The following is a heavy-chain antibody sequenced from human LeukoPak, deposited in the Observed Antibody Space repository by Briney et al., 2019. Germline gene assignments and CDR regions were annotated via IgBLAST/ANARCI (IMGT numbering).Heavy chain of an antibody. D-gene: IGHD3-22*01. CDR1: GFTFSSYE. CDR2: ISSSGSTI. V-gene: IGHV3-48*03. Sequence: PGGSLRLSCAASGFTFSSYEMNWVRQAPGKGLEWVSYISSSGSTIYYADSVKGRFTISRDNAKNSLYLQMNSLRAEDTAVYYCARDDSSGYYAVGVADYWGQGTLVTVSS. J-gene: IGHJ4*02. CDR3: ARDDSSGYYAVGVADY.